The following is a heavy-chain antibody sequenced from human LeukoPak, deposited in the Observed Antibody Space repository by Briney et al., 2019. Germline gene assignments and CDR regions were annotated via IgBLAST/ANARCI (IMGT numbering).Heavy chain of an antibody. CDR2: INPNSGGT. V-gene: IGHV1-2*06. J-gene: IGHJ4*02. CDR1: GYTFTGYY. CDR3: ARAVGYYYDYDFDY. D-gene: IGHD3-22*01. Sequence: GASVKVSCKASGYTFTGYYMHWVRQAPGQGLEWMGRINPNSGGTNYAQKIQGRVTMTRDTSISTAYMELSRLRSDDTAVYYCARAVGYYYDYDFDYWGQGTLVTVSS.